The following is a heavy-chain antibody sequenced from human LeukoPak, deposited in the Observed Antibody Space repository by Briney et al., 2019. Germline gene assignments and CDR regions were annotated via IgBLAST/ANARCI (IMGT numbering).Heavy chain of an antibody. J-gene: IGHJ4*02. D-gene: IGHD6-19*01. CDR2: IYTSGST. Sequence: PSETLSLTCTVSGGSISGYYWSWIRQPAGKGLEWIGRIYTSGSTNYNPSLKSRVTMSVDTSKNQFSLKMSSVTAADTAVYYCASGQIAVADFGYWGQGTLVTVSS. CDR1: GGSISGYY. CDR3: ASGQIAVADFGY. V-gene: IGHV4-4*07.